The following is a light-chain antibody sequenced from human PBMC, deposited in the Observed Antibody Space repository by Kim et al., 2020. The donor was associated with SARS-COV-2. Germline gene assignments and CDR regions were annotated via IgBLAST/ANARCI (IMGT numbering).Light chain of an antibody. Sequence: SYELTQPLSVSVALGQTATITCGGSNIGTKNVHWYQQKPGQAPVLVIYRDSNRPSGIPERFSGSNSGNTATLTISRAQAGDEADYYCHVWDSSTVVFGGG. CDR1: NIGTKN. J-gene: IGLJ2*01. V-gene: IGLV3-9*01. CDR3: HVWDSSTVV. CDR2: RDS.